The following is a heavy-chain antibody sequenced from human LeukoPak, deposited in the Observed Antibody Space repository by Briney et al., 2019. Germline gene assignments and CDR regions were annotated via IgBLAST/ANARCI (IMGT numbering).Heavy chain of an antibody. CDR3: ARDVDTAIVMGVFWFDP. D-gene: IGHD5-18*01. CDR1: GYTFTGYY. CDR2: INPNSGGT. J-gene: IGHJ5*02. V-gene: IGHV1-2*02. Sequence: ASVKVSCKASGYTFTGYYMHWVRQAPGQGLEWMGWINPNSGGTNYAQKFQGRVTMTRDTSISTAYMELSRLRSDDTAVYYCARDVDTAIVMGVFWFDPWGQGTLVTVSS.